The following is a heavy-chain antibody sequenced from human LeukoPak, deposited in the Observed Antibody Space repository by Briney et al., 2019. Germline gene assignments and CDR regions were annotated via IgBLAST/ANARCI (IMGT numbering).Heavy chain of an antibody. J-gene: IGHJ4*02. CDR2: IYYSGST. Sequence: SETLSLTCTVSGGSISSSSYYWGWIRQPPGKGLEWIGSIYYSGSTYYNPSLKSRVTISVDTSKNQFSLKLSSVTAADTAVYYRARRRITMVGGVPTGVDNWGEGAL. V-gene: IGHV4-39*01. CDR1: GGSISSSSYY. D-gene: IGHD3-10*01. CDR3: ARRRITMVGGVPTGVDN.